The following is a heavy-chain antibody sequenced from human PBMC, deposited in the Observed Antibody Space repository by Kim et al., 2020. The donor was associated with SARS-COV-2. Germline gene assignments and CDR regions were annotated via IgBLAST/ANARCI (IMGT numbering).Heavy chain of an antibody. Sequence: GGSLRLSCAASGITFSGSPMSWVRQVPGKGLEWVAGISGTGGSTYYADSVQGRFTVTRDNSKNALYLQMNSLRAEDTALYFCAKGGSSSWFSLWGQGT. CDR1: GITFSGSP. CDR3: AKGGSSSWFSL. J-gene: IGHJ4*01. D-gene: IGHD6-13*01. CDR2: ISGTGGST. V-gene: IGHV3-23*01.